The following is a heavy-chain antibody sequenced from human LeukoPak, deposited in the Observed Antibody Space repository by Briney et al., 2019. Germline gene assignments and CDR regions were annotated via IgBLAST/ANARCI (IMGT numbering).Heavy chain of an antibody. Sequence: ASVKVSCKASGYTFTSYGISWVRQAPGQGLEWMGWISAYNGNTNYAQKLQGRVIMTTDTSTSTAYMGLRSLTSDDTAVYYCARWRGSYFFWFDPWGQGTLVTVSS. CDR1: GYTFTSYG. CDR2: ISAYNGNT. CDR3: ARWRGSYFFWFDP. V-gene: IGHV1-18*01. J-gene: IGHJ5*02. D-gene: IGHD1-26*01.